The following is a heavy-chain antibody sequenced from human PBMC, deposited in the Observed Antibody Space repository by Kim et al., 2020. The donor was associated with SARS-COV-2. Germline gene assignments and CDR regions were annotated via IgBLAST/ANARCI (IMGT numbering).Heavy chain of an antibody. V-gene: IGHV6-1*01. D-gene: IGHD1-26*01. Sequence: SQTLSLTCAISRDSVSSNSAAWNWIRQSPSRGLEWLGRTYYRSKWYKDYAVSVKSRITINPDTSKNQFSLQLNSVTPEDTAVYYCAREVEYSGSYLGYYYYCGMDVWGQGTTLTVSS. CDR1: RDSVSSNSAA. CDR2: TYYRSKWYK. CDR3: AREVEYSGSYLGYYYYCGMDV. J-gene: IGHJ6*02.